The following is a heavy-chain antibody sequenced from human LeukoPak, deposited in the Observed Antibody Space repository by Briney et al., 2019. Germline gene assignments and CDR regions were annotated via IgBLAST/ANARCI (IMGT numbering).Heavy chain of an antibody. V-gene: IGHV4-59*08. CDR2: IYYSGST. CDR1: GGSISSYY. Sequence: SETLSLTCTVSGGSISSYYWSWIRQPPGKGLEWIGYIYYSGSTNYNPSLKSRVTISVDTSKNQFSLKLSSVTAADTAVYYCARHGGPLDILTGRYYYGMDVWGQGSTVTVSS. CDR3: ARHGGPLDILTGRYYYGMDV. D-gene: IGHD3-9*01. J-gene: IGHJ6*02.